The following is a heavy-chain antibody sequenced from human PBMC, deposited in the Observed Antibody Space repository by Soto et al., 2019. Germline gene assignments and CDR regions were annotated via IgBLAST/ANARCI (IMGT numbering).Heavy chain of an antibody. V-gene: IGHV4-31*03. D-gene: IGHD3-10*01. CDR1: GGSISSGGYY. J-gene: IGHJ4*02. Sequence: SETLSLTCTVSGGSISSGGYYWSWIRQHPGKGLEWIGYIYYSGSTHYNPSLKSRVTISVDTSKNQFSLKLSSVTAADTAVYYCARSAAMVRGVIDYWGQGTLVTVSS. CDR3: ARSAAMVRGVIDY. CDR2: IYYSGST.